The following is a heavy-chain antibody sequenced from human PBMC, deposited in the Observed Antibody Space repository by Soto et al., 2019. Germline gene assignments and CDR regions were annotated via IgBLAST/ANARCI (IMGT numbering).Heavy chain of an antibody. D-gene: IGHD6-19*01. CDR3: ARDQSSSGWGPYYYYYGMDV. Sequence: SETLSLTCAVSGYSISSGYYWGWIRQPPGKGLEWIGSIYHSGSTYYNPSLKSRVTISVDTSKNQFSLKLSSVTAADTAVYYCARDQSSSGWGPYYYYYGMDVWGQGTAVTVSS. V-gene: IGHV4-38-2*02. CDR1: GYSISSGYY. J-gene: IGHJ6*02. CDR2: IYHSGST.